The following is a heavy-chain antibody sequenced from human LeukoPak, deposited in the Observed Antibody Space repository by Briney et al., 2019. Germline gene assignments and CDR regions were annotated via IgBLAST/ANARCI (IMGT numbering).Heavy chain of an antibody. J-gene: IGHJ5*02. D-gene: IGHD2-15*01. CDR1: GYTFTSYD. Sequence: ASVKVSCKASGYTFTSYDINWVRQATGQGLEWMRWMNPNSGNTGYAQKFQGRVTMTGNTSISTAYMELSSLRSEDTAVYYCARGGGNIVVVVAAPSWFDPWGQGTLVTVSS. CDR3: ARGGGNIVVVVAAPSWFDP. V-gene: IGHV1-8*01. CDR2: MNPNSGNT.